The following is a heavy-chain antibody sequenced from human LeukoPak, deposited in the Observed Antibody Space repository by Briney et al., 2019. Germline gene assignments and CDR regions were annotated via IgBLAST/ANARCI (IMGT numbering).Heavy chain of an antibody. Sequence: ASVKVSCKASGYTFTSYGISWVRQAPGQGLEWMGWISAYNGNTNYAQKLQGRVTMTTDTSTSTAYMELRSLRSDDTAVYYCARLVITLYSDWYFDLWGRGTLVTVSS. J-gene: IGHJ2*01. CDR2: ISAYNGNT. CDR3: ARLVITLYSDWYFDL. D-gene: IGHD3-22*01. CDR1: GYTFTSYG. V-gene: IGHV1-18*01.